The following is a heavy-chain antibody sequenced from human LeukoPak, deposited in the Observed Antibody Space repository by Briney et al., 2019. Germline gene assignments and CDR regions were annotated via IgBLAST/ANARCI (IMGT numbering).Heavy chain of an antibody. V-gene: IGHV3-23*01. D-gene: IGHD5-12*01. Sequence: GGSLRLSCAASGFTFDDYGMSWVRQAPGKGLEWVSAISGSGGSTYYADSVKGRFTISRDNSKGSLYLQMNSLRAEDTAVYYCAKSTGSGYVLFDYWGQGTLVTVSS. CDR3: AKSTGSGYVLFDY. J-gene: IGHJ4*02. CDR1: GFTFDDYG. CDR2: ISGSGGST.